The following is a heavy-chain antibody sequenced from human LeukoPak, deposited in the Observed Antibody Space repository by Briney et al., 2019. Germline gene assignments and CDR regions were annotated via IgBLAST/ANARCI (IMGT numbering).Heavy chain of an antibody. Sequence: SVKVTCKASGGTFSSYAISWVRQAPGQGLEWMGGIIPIFGTANYAQKFQGRVTITADKSTSTAYMELSSLSSEDTAVYYCAVAQWLGPSYYYAMDVWGKGTTVTVSS. CDR2: IIPIFGTA. CDR3: AVAQWLGPSYYYAMDV. V-gene: IGHV1-69*06. D-gene: IGHD5-12*01. J-gene: IGHJ6*04. CDR1: GGTFSSYA.